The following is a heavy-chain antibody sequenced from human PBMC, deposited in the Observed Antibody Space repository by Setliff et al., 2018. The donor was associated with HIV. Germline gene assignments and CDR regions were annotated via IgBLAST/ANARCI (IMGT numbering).Heavy chain of an antibody. Sequence: PSETLSLTCTVSGYSISSGYYWGWIRQPPGKGLEWIGNIYHSGSTYYNPSLKSRVTISVETSQNLFSLRLRSVTAADTGVYYCARPGSSSYYYAMDVWGLGTTVTVS. CDR3: ARPGSSSYYYAMDV. J-gene: IGHJ6*02. CDR2: IYHSGST. CDR1: GYSISSGYY. V-gene: IGHV4-38-2*02. D-gene: IGHD3-10*01.